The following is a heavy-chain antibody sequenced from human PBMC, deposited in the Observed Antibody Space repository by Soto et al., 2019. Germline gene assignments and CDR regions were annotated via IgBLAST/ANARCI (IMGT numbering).Heavy chain of an antibody. CDR2: IYHSGST. J-gene: IGHJ6*03. Sequence: SETLSLTCAVSSGSISSSNWWSWVRQPPGKGLEWIGEIYHSGSTNYNPSLKSRVTISVDKSKNQFSLKLSSVTAADTAVYYCASATYDFCCCRQTHYYYYMYVWGKGSTVPVSS. V-gene: IGHV4-4*02. CDR3: ASATYDFCCCRQTHYYYYMYV. CDR1: SGSISSSNW. D-gene: IGHD3-3*01.